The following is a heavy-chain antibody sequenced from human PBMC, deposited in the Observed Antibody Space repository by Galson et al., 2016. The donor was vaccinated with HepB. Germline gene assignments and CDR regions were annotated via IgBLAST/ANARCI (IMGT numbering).Heavy chain of an antibody. Sequence: SLRLSCAASGFTSSAYYMSWVRQAPGKGLEWVANIQQDGSAKYYVDSVKGRFTISRDNAKNSLYLQMNSLRAEDTAVYYCARDSGYCCAGSCYSGLDYYYGMDVWGQGTTVTVSS. J-gene: IGHJ6*02. CDR1: GFTSSAYY. V-gene: IGHV3-7*01. CDR3: ARDSGYCCAGSCYSGLDYYYGMDV. CDR2: IQQDGSAK. D-gene: IGHD2-15*01.